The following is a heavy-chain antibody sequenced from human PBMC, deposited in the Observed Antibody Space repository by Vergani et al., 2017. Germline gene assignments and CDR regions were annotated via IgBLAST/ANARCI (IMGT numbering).Heavy chain of an antibody. J-gene: IGHJ4*02. V-gene: IGHV3-74*01. D-gene: IGHD6-19*01. Sequence: EVQLVESGGGLVQPGGSLRLSCAASGFPSSSYWMHWVRQAPGKGRVGVSRINSDGSSTSYADSVKGRFTISRDNAKNTLYLQMNSLRAEDTAVYYCAREDGGRWLVIDYWGQGTLVTVSS. CDR1: GFPSSSYW. CDR3: AREDGGRWLVIDY. CDR2: INSDGSST.